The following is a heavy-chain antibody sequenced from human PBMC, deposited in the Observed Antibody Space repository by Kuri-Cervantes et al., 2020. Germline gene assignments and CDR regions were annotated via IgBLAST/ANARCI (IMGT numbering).Heavy chain of an antibody. CDR3: ARGIAARHLPFDY. V-gene: IGHV4-39*01. CDR1: GGSISSSSFY. CDR2: IYYSGST. Sequence: SETLSLTYTVSGGSISSSSFYWGWIRQPPGKGLEWIGSIYYSGSTYYNPSLKSRVTISVDTSKNQFSLKLSSVTAADTAVYYCARGIAARHLPFDYWGRGTLVTVSS. J-gene: IGHJ4*02. D-gene: IGHD6-6*01.